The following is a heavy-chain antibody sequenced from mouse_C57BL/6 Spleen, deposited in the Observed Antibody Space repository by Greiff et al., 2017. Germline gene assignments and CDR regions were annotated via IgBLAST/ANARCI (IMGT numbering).Heavy chain of an antibody. CDR2: ISYDGST. V-gene: IGHV3-6*01. J-gene: IGHJ4*01. CDR1: GYSFTSGYY. Sequence: EVQLQQSGPGLVKPSPSLSLTCSVSGYSFTSGYYWNWNRQVPGNKLEWMVYISYDGSTNYNPSLKNRISITRDKSKNPFFLKFNSVTTEDTATYYYARGAGYYVVDYWGQGTSVTGSS. D-gene: IGHD2-3*01. CDR3: ARGAGYYVVDY.